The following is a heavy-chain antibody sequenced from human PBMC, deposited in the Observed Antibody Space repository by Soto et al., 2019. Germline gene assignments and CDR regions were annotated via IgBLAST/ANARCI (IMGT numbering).Heavy chain of an antibody. V-gene: IGHV3-11*01. CDR3: ARDMGYCSGGSCYPSDAFDI. J-gene: IGHJ3*02. CDR1: GFTFSDYY. Sequence: GGSLRLSCAASGFTFSDYYMSWIRQAPGKGLEWVSYISSSGSTIYYADSVKGRFTISRDNAKNSLYLQMNSLRAEDTAVYYCARDMGYCSGGSCYPSDAFDIWGQGTMVTVSS. CDR2: ISSSGSTI. D-gene: IGHD2-15*01.